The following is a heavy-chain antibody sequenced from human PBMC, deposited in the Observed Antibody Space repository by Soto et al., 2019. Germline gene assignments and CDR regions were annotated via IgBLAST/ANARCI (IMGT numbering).Heavy chain of an antibody. J-gene: IGHJ4*02. D-gene: IGHD6-19*01. CDR1: GGSFNDFY. CDR2: INHSGST. CDR3: GPRGAVADPRGY. Sequence: SDTLSLTCATYGGSFNDFYWTWIRQPPGKGLEWIGEINHSGSTNYNPSLKSRVAISVDTSKNQFSLNLTSVTAADTAVYYCGPRGAVADPRGYWGQG. V-gene: IGHV4-34*01.